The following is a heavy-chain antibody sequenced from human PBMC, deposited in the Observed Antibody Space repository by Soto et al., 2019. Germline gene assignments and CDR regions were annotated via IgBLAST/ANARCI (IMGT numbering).Heavy chain of an antibody. D-gene: IGHD3-3*01. Sequence: QVQLQESGPGLVKPSQTLSLTFTVSGGSISRGGYSWSWIRQHPGKVLEWIGYIYYSGSTYYNPSRMKGVTIPVDTSKNQFCLKLISVTAAETAVYYYATGTYYDFWSGTTARIFDYWGQGTLVTVSS. CDR2: IYYSGST. CDR3: ATGTYYDFWSGTTARIFDY. V-gene: IGHV4-31*03. J-gene: IGHJ4*02. CDR1: GGSISRGGYS.